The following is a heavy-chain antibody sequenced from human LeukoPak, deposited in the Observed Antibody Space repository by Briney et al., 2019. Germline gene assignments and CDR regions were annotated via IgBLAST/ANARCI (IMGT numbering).Heavy chain of an antibody. J-gene: IGHJ4*02. Sequence: SETLSLTCTVPGGSISSYPISSYSWSWIRQPPGRGLEWIGYIYYSGSTTYNPSLKSRLTISLDTSKNQFSLKLSSVTAADTAVYYCAGDYSSASYRFDYWGQGTLVSVSS. CDR1: GGSISSYPISSYS. CDR3: AGDYSSASYRFDY. V-gene: IGHV4-61*01. CDR2: IYYSGST. D-gene: IGHD3-10*01.